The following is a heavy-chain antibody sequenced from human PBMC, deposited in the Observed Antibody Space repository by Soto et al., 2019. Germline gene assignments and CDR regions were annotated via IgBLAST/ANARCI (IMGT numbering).Heavy chain of an antibody. CDR2: IDNAGTDS. D-gene: IGHD3-10*01. Sequence: EVQLVESGGGVVQPGGSLRLSCAASGFTLSARSMHWVRQAPGKGLVWVSGIDNAGTDSTYADSVKGRFTSSSDNAKNMLYIQMISLTVEDTSVYYCARGWFGPDVWGKGTTVTVSS. CDR1: GFTLSARS. CDR3: ARGWFGPDV. J-gene: IGHJ6*04. V-gene: IGHV3-74*01.